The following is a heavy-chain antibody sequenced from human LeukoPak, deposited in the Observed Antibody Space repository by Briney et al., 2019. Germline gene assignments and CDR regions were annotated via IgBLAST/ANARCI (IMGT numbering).Heavy chain of an antibody. CDR2: IYYSGST. CDR3: ASVRGYSSGWYASGFDP. CDR1: GGSISSSSYY. V-gene: IGHV4-39*06. J-gene: IGHJ5*02. Sequence: SETLSLTCTVSGGSISSSSYYWGWIRQPPGKGPEWIGSIYYSGSTNYNPSLKSRVTISLDTSKNQFPLKLNSVTAADTAVYYCASVRGYSSGWYASGFDPWGQGTLVTVSS. D-gene: IGHD6-19*01.